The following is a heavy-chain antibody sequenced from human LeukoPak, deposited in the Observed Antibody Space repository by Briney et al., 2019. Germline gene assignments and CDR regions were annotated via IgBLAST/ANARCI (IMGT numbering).Heavy chain of an antibody. J-gene: IGHJ4*02. CDR3: AKALEQETVIALDS. D-gene: IGHD6-13*01. Sequence: GGSLRLSCAASGFTFSTYAMSWVRQAPGKGLEWVSAISGSGGSTYYADSVKGRFTISRDNSKNTLYLQMNSLRAEDTSIYFCAKALEQETVIALDSWGQGTLVTASS. CDR2: ISGSGGST. V-gene: IGHV3-23*01. CDR1: GFTFSTYA.